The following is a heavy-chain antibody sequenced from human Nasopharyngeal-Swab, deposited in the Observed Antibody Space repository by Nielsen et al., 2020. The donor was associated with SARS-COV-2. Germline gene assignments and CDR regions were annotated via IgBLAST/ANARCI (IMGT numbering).Heavy chain of an antibody. D-gene: IGHD4-23*01. J-gene: IGHJ3*02. CDR1: GFTFDDHA. CDR3: AKDKGRGISPVEGSLDI. CDR2: IIWNGDSR. Sequence: SLKISCAASGFTFDDHAMHWVRQAPGKGLEWVSGIIWNGDSRGYADSVKGRFNISRDSAKKSLYLQMNSLRPDDKALYYCAKDKGRGISPVEGSLDIWGQGTMVTVSS. V-gene: IGHV3-9*01.